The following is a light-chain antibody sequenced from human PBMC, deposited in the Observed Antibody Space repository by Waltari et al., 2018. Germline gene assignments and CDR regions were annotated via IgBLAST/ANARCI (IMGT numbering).Light chain of an antibody. CDR2: DVT. Sequence: QSALTQPASVSGSPGQSITISCSGVGSAVGASDAVSWHQHHPGKAPQVIIYDVTNPPSGVSARFSAAKSANTASLTISRRQPEDEAEYYCSSQTLDGLVLFGGGTRLTVL. V-gene: IGLV2-14*03. J-gene: IGLJ2*01. CDR1: GSAVGASDA. CDR3: SSQTLDGLVL.